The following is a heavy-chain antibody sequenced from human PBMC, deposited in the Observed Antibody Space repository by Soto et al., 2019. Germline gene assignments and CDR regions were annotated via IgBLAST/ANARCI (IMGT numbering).Heavy chain of an antibody. CDR2: IYYSGST. J-gene: IGHJ4*02. CDR3: ARIPRSIVGATNYVDY. V-gene: IGHV4-39*01. CDR1: GGSISSSSYY. Sequence: SETLSLTCTVSGGSISSSSYYWGWIRQPPGKGLEWIGSIYYSGSTYYNPSLKSRVTISVDTSKNQFSLKLSSVTAADTAVYYCARIPRSIVGATNYVDYWGQGTLVTVSS. D-gene: IGHD1-26*01.